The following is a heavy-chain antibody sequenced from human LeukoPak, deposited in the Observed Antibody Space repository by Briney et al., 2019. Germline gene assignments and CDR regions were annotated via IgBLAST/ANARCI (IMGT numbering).Heavy chain of an antibody. V-gene: IGHV3-30*09. CDR2: ISDDGSYT. D-gene: IGHD2-21*01. Sequence: GGSLRLSCAASGFTFSGYAMQWVRQAPGKGLEWLSLISDDGSYTDYGDSVKGRFVISRDNARNKLELQMNSLRVEDTAVYCCAREVTANSESKFDPWGQGTLVTV. CDR3: AREVTANSESKFDP. J-gene: IGHJ5*02. CDR1: GFTFSGYA.